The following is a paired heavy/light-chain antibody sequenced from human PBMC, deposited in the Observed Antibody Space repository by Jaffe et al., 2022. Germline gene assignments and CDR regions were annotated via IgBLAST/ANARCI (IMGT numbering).Light chain of an antibody. J-gene: IGKJ2*01. V-gene: IGKV3-20*01. CDR3: QQHGGSPPYT. CDR2: GAS. Sequence: EIVLTQSPGTLSLSPGDRVTLSCRASQSVSSTFLAWYQQKPGQAPRLLIYGASSRATGIPDRFSGSGSGTDFTLTISRLEPEDFAVYYCQQHGGSPPYTFGQGTKLEIK. CDR1: QSVSSTF.
Heavy chain of an antibody. CDR2: IWYGGSDK. V-gene: IGHV3-30*02. Sequence: QVQLVESGGGVVQPGGSLRLSCAVSGFTFSSSAMHWVRQAPGKGLEWVAFIWYGGSDKKYADSAKGRFTISRDDSKNTLYLQMNSLRPEDTALYYCAKDKIGFGAFDIWGQGTTVTVSS. CDR3: AKDKIGFGAFDI. CDR1: GFTFSSSA. D-gene: IGHD3-10*01. J-gene: IGHJ3*02.